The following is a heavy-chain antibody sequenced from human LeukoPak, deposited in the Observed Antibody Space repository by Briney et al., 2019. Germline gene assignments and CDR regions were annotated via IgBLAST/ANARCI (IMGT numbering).Heavy chain of an antibody. Sequence: TGGSLRLSCAASGFTFSSYSMNWVRQAPGKGLEWVSSISSSSYIYYADSVKGRFTISRDNAKNSLYLQMNSLRAEDTAVYYCARDPDQRMYYFDYWGQGTLVTVSS. CDR3: ARDPDQRMYYFDY. D-gene: IGHD2-15*01. V-gene: IGHV3-21*01. CDR1: GFTFSSYS. CDR2: ISSSSYI. J-gene: IGHJ4*02.